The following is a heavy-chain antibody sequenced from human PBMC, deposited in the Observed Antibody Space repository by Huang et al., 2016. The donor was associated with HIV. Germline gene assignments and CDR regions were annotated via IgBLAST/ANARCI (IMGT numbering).Heavy chain of an antibody. J-gene: IGHJ2*01. D-gene: IGHD2-2*02. Sequence: QVQLLESGPGLVKPSQTLSLTCTVSGGSITTGDYYWSWIRQSAGKGLEWIGHISNSRSTNDNPSLQRRVTISVDTSKNQFSLKLDSVTAADTAVYYCARDGVEYRQTYWYFDVWGRGTLVTVSS. CDR3: ARDGVEYRQTYWYFDV. V-gene: IGHV4-61*09. CDR2: ISNSRST. CDR1: GGSITTGDYY.